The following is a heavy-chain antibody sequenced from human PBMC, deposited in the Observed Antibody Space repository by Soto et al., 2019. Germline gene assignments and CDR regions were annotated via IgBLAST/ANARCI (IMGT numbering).Heavy chain of an antibody. CDR2: IIPILGIA. CDR3: AMEYFSATSCYKDY. J-gene: IGHJ4*02. D-gene: IGHD2-2*02. CDR1: GGTFSSYT. Sequence: QVQLVQSGAEVKKPGSSVKVSCKASGGTFSSYTISWVRQAPGQGLEWMGRIIPILGIANYAQKFQRRVTITADKSTSTAYMELSSLRSEDTAVYYCAMEYFSATSCYKDYWGQGTLVTVSS. V-gene: IGHV1-69*02.